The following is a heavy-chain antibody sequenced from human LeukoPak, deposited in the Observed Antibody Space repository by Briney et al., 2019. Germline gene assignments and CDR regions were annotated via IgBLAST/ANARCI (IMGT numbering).Heavy chain of an antibody. CDR3: ARTSFFEAGMDV. CDR2: IIPILGIA. CDR1: GGTFSSYA. D-gene: IGHD2-15*01. V-gene: IGHV1-69*04. J-gene: IGHJ6*02. Sequence: SVKVSCKASGGTFSSYAISWVRQAPGQGLEWMGRIIPILGIANYAQKFQGRVTMTRDTSTSTVYMELSSLRSEDTAVYYCARTSFFEAGMDVWGQGTTVTVSS.